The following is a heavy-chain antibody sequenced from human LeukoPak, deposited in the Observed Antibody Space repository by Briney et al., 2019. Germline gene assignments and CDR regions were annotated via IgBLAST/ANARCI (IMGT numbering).Heavy chain of an antibody. V-gene: IGHV4-61*05. Sequence: SETLSLTCTVSGGSISSSSYYWSWVRQPPGKGLEWIGYIYYSGSTNYNPSLKSRVTISVDTSKNQVSLKLSSVTAADTAVYYCARGNDYWGQGTLVTVSS. CDR2: IYYSGST. CDR3: ARGNDY. CDR1: GGSISSSSYY. J-gene: IGHJ4*02.